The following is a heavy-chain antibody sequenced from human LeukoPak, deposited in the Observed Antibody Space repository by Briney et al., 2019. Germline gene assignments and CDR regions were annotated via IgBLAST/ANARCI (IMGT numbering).Heavy chain of an antibody. CDR3: ARREPHGDYGGKIRYYYYMDV. D-gene: IGHD4-23*01. CDR1: GGSFSGYY. Sequence: SETLSLTCAVYGGSFSGYYWSWIRQPPGKGLEWIGEINHSGNTNSNPSLKGRVTMSVDTSKNQFSLKLSSLTAADTAMYYCARREPHGDYGGKIRYYYYMDVWGKGTTITISS. J-gene: IGHJ6*03. V-gene: IGHV4-34*01. CDR2: INHSGNT.